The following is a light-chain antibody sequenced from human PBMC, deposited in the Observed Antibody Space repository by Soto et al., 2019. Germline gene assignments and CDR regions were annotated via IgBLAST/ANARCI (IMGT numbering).Light chain of an antibody. V-gene: IGKV3-20*01. CDR2: GAS. CDR3: QQYGSSGT. Sequence: MVLTQSPGTLSLSPLEIATLSFMASQSVSNNYLAWYQQKPGQAPRLLIYGASNRATGIPDRFSGSGSGTDFTLTISRLETEDFAVYYCQQYGSSGTFGQGTKVDIK. J-gene: IGKJ1*01. CDR1: QSVSNNY.